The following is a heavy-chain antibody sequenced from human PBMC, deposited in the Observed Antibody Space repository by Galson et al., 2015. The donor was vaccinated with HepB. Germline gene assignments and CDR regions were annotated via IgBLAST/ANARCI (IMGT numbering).Heavy chain of an antibody. CDR3: ARDMGPVHYGDLFYMDV. CDR2: INPNSGGT. Sequence: SVKVSCKASGYTFTGYYMHWVRQAPGQGLEWMGRINPNSGGTNYAQKFQGRVTMTRDTSISTAYMELSRLRSDDTAVYYCARDMGPVHYGDLFYMDVWGKGTTVTVSS. V-gene: IGHV1-2*06. D-gene: IGHD4-17*01. CDR1: GYTFTGYY. J-gene: IGHJ6*03.